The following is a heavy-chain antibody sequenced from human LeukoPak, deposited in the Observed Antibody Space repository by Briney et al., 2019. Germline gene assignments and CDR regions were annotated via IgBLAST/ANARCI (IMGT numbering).Heavy chain of an antibody. Sequence: SETLSLTCTVSGGSITNTSYYWGWIRQPPGKGLEWIGTIYYSGATYYNPSLRSRVTISVDTSKNQFSLKLSSVTAADTAVYYCARAREEQQLTFDYWGQGTLVTVSS. V-gene: IGHV4-39*01. CDR2: IYYSGAT. J-gene: IGHJ4*02. CDR3: ARAREEQQLTFDY. CDR1: GGSITNTSYY. D-gene: IGHD6-13*01.